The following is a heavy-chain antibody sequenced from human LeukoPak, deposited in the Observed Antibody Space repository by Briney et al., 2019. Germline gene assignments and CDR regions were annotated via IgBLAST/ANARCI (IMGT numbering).Heavy chain of an antibody. V-gene: IGHV3-23*01. CDR3: ARDWGYYYDSSGYADAFDI. D-gene: IGHD3-22*01. Sequence: SGGSLRLSCAASGFTFSSYAMSWVRQAPGKGLEWVSAISGSGGSTYYADSVKGRFTISRDNSKNTLYLQMNSLRAEDTAVYYCARDWGYYYDSSGYADAFDIWGQGTMVTVSS. J-gene: IGHJ3*02. CDR1: GFTFSSYA. CDR2: ISGSGGST.